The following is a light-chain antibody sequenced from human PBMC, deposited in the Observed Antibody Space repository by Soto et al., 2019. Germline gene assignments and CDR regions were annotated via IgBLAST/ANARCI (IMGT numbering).Light chain of an antibody. Sequence: QSVLTQPAPVSGSPGQSITISCTGTSSDVGGYNYVSWYQHHPGKAPKLMIYEVSNRPSGVSYRFSGSKSGNTASLTISGLQAEDEADYYCNSYTGSGIVFGTGTK. CDR3: NSYTGSGIV. J-gene: IGLJ1*01. CDR1: SSDVGGYNY. CDR2: EVS. V-gene: IGLV2-14*01.